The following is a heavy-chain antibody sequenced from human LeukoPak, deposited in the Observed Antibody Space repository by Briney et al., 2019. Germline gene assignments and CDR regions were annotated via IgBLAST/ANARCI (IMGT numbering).Heavy chain of an antibody. CDR3: ARDLSSNYFDY. CDR2: ISSFSGTI. CDR1: GFTFSSYS. J-gene: IGHJ4*02. V-gene: IGHV3-48*01. Sequence: GGSLRLSCAASGFTFSSYSMNWVRQAPGKGLEWVSYISSFSGTINYADSVKGRFTISRDNAKNSLYLQMNSLRAEDTAVYYCARDLSSNYFDYWGQGTLVTVSS. D-gene: IGHD6-19*01.